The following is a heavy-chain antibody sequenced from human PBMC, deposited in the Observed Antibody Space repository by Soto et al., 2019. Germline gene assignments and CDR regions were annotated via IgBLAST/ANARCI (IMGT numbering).Heavy chain of an antibody. J-gene: IGHJ4*02. CDR2: INSDGSRT. V-gene: IGHV3-74*01. Sequence: GGSLRLSCAASEFTFSSYWMHWVRQAPGKGLVWVSRINSDGSRTSYADSAKGRFTISRDNAKNTVYLQMNSLRAEDTAVYYCARGDGDYYDGNGYLGRHWGQGTLVTVSS. D-gene: IGHD3-22*01. CDR3: ARGDGDYYDGNGYLGRH. CDR1: EFTFSSYW.